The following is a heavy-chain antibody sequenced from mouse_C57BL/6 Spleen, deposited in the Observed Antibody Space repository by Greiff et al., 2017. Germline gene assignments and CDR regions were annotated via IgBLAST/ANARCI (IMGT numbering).Heavy chain of an antibody. J-gene: IGHJ3*01. D-gene: IGHD4-1*02. CDR1: GYTFTGYW. Sequence: VMLVESGAELMKPGASVKLFCKATGYTFTGYWIEGVKQAPGHGLEWIGEFLPGSGSNNYNEKFKGKATFTADTSSNTAYMQLSSLTTEDSAIYYCASTGGGSAWFAYWGQGTLVTVSA. CDR2: FLPGSGSN. CDR3: ASTGGGSAWFAY. V-gene: IGHV1-9*01.